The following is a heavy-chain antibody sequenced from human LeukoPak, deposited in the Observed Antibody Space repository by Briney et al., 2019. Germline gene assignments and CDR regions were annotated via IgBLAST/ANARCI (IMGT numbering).Heavy chain of an antibody. V-gene: IGHV4-39*01. CDR1: GGSISSSSYY. J-gene: IGHJ4*02. D-gene: IGHD1-7*01. CDR3: ARQVRGVNWNYDY. Sequence: SETLSLTCTVSGGSISSSSYYWGWIRQPPGKGLEWIGSIYYSGSTYYNPSLRSRVTISVDTSKNQFSLKLSSVTAADTAVYYCARQVRGVNWNYDYWGQGTLVTVSS. CDR2: IYYSGST.